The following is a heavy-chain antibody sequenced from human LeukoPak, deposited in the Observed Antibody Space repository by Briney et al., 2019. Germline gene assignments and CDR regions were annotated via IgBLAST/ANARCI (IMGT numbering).Heavy chain of an antibody. J-gene: IGHJ4*02. CDR3: ARVFSGYDYFAMVYFDY. V-gene: IGHV1-2*02. Sequence: GASVKVSCQASAQSFTAYCIHWVRQAPGQGLEWMGWINPKSGDTNYAQKFQGRVRMTRDTSISTAYMELSRLRSDDTAVYYCARVFSGYDYFAMVYFDYWGQGTLVTVSS. CDR1: AQSFTAYC. D-gene: IGHD5-12*01. CDR2: INPKSGDT.